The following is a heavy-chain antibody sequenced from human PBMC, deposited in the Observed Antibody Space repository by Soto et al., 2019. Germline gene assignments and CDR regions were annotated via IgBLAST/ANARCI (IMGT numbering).Heavy chain of an antibody. CDR1: GGSITHYY. CDR2: IYYSGST. CDR3: ARFNWYFDL. Sequence: SETLSLTCTVSGGSITHYYWSWIRQPPGKGLEWIGYIYYSGSTNYNPSLKSQVTISVDTSKNQFSLKLSSVTAADTAVYYCARFNWYFDLWGRGTLVTVSS. V-gene: IGHV4-59*08. J-gene: IGHJ2*01.